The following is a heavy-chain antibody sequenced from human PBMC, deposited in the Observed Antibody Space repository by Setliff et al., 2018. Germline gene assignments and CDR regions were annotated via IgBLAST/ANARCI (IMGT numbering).Heavy chain of an antibody. D-gene: IGHD3-3*01. CDR3: ARASTYYNFWSGYYGDSTNWFDP. Sequence: SETLSLTCTVSGGSISSSSYYWGWIRQPPGKGLEWIGSIYYSGSTYYNPSLKSRVTISVDTSKNQFSLKLSSVTAADTAVYYCARASTYYNFWSGYYGDSTNWFDPWGQGTLVTVS. J-gene: IGHJ5*02. V-gene: IGHV4-39*07. CDR2: IYYSGST. CDR1: GGSISSSSYY.